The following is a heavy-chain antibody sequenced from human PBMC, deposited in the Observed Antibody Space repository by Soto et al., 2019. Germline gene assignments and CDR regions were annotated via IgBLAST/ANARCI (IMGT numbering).Heavy chain of an antibody. D-gene: IGHD3-10*01. Sequence: PGGSLRLSCAASGFTFSDYYMSWIRQAPGKGLEWVSYISSNGSTIDYADSVKGRFTISRDNAKNTLYLQMNSLRPEDTAVYYCARDPVNYYGSWTYGMDVWGQGTTVTVSS. CDR3: ARDPVNYYGSWTYGMDV. V-gene: IGHV3-11*04. CDR1: GFTFSDYY. J-gene: IGHJ6*02. CDR2: ISSNGSTI.